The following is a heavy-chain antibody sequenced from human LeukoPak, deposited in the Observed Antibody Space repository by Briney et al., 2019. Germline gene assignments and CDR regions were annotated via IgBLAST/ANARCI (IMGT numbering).Heavy chain of an antibody. CDR3: ARRVVAPMKKFDY. CDR2: ITGSGSGI. D-gene: IGHD2-15*01. Sequence: PGGSLRLSGAASXFTFSSYIMNWVRQAPGKGLQWVSYITGSGSGIHYADSVKGRFTISRDNAKNTLYLQMNSLRAEDTAVYYCARRVVAPMKKFDYWGQGTLVTVSS. V-gene: IGHV3-48*01. CDR1: XFTFSSYI. J-gene: IGHJ4*02.